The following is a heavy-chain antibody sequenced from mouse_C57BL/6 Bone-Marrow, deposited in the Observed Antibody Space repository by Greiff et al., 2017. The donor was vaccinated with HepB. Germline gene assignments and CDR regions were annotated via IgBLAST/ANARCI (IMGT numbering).Heavy chain of an antibody. CDR1: GYTFTDYN. J-gene: IGHJ1*03. V-gene: IGHV1-18*01. CDR2: INPNNGGT. Sequence: EVQLQQSGPELVKPGASVKIPCKASGYTFTDYNMDWVKQSHGKSLEWIGDINPNNGGTIYNQKFKGKATLTVDKSSSTAYMELRSLTSEDTAVYYCARMYDYDALYWYFDVWGTGTTVTVSS. CDR3: ARMYDYDALYWYFDV. D-gene: IGHD2-4*01.